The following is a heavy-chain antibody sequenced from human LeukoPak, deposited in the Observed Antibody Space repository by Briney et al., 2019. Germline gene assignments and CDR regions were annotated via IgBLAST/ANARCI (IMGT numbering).Heavy chain of an antibody. CDR3: ACIAVSSKVDY. D-gene: IGHD6-19*01. Sequence: GGSLRLSCTTTGFTFSSYGMHWVRQAPGKGLEWVAIISSDGSGKHSAESVKGRFTISRDNAKNTLYLQMNSLRAEDTAVYYCACIAVSSKVDYWGQGTLVTVSS. J-gene: IGHJ4*02. CDR1: GFTFSSYG. V-gene: IGHV3-30*03. CDR2: ISSDGSGK.